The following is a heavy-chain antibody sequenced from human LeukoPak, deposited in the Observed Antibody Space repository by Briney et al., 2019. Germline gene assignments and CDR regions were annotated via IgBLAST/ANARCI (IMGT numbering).Heavy chain of an antibody. CDR1: GYVFTSYG. D-gene: IGHD4-17*01. CDR3: VRDVRRLQLSTYFFDF. V-gene: IGHV1-18*01. J-gene: IGHJ4*02. CDR2: ISSHTGDT. Sequence: ASVRVSCKASGYVFTSYGISWVRQAPGQGLEWMGWISSHTGDTSYAQRLQDRVTMTTDTSTTTAYLDLRSLRFDDTAVYYCVRDVRRLQLSTYFFDFWGQGTLVSVSS.